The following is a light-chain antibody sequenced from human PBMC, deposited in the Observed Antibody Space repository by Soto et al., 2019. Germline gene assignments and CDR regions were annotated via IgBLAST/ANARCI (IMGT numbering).Light chain of an antibody. CDR2: GSS. V-gene: IGKV3-15*01. Sequence: ETVMTQSPATLSVSAGERATLFCRASQSISNNLAWYQQKPGQAPRLLIYGSSTRATGIPARFSGSGSGTEFTLTISSLQSEDFAVYYCQQYNKWPPWTFGQGTKVDIK. CDR1: QSISNN. J-gene: IGKJ1*01. CDR3: QQYNKWPPWT.